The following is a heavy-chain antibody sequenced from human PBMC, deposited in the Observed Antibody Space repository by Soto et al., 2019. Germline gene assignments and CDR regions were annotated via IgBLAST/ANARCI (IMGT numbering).Heavy chain of an antibody. CDR2: TYYRSKWYN. V-gene: IGHV6-1*01. CDR1: GDSVSSNSAA. J-gene: IGHJ6*03. D-gene: IGHD3-16*01. Sequence: SQTLSLTCAISGDSVSSNSAAWNWIRQSPSRGLEWLGRTYYRSKWYNDYAVSVKSRITINPDTSKNQFSLQLNSVTPEDTAVYYCARAFQRRGSIYYYYMDVWGKGTTVTVSS. CDR3: ARAFQRRGSIYYYYMDV.